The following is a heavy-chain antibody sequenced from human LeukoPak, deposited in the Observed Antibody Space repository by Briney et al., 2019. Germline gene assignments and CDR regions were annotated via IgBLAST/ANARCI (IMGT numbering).Heavy chain of an antibody. CDR1: GFTVSSNY. V-gene: IGHV3-53*01. D-gene: IGHD6-19*01. Sequence: PGGSLRLSCAASGFTVSSNYMSWVRQAPGKGLEWVSVIYSGGSTYYADSVKGRFTISRDNSKSTLYLQMNSLRAEDTAVYYCARGFRYSSGWYYFDYWGQGTLVTVSS. CDR3: ARGFRYSSGWYYFDY. CDR2: IYSGGST. J-gene: IGHJ4*02.